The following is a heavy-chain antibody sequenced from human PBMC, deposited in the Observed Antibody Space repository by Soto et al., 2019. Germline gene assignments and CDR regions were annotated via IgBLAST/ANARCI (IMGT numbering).Heavy chain of an antibody. Sequence: PGGSLRLSCAASGFTFSRYAMNWVRQAPGKGLEWVAYVDSFSNFIYYADSVRGRFTISRDNAANSLFLRMASLRAEDTAVYYCAKYYYDSSGYYEASGFDYWGQGTLVTVSS. J-gene: IGHJ4*02. CDR3: AKYYYDSSGYYEASGFDY. D-gene: IGHD3-22*01. V-gene: IGHV3-21*04. CDR1: GFTFSRYA. CDR2: VDSFSNFI.